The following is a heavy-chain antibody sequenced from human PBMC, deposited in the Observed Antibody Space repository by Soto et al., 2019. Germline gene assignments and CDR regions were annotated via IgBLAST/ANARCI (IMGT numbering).Heavy chain of an antibody. D-gene: IGHD6-13*01. CDR2: ISGSGGST. J-gene: IGHJ6*03. CDR3: AKAEGIFIAAAGTFGYMDV. V-gene: IGHV3-23*01. CDR1: GFTFSSYA. Sequence: GGSLRLSCAASGFTFSSYAMSWVRQAPGKGLEWVSAISGSGGSTYYADSVKGRFTISRDNSKNTLYLQMNSLRAEDTAVYYCAKAEGIFIAAAGTFGYMDVWGKGTTVTVSS.